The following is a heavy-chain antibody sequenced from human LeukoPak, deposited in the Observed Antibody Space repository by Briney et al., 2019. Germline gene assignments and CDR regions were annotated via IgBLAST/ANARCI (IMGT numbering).Heavy chain of an antibody. Sequence: ASVKVSCKASGGTFSSYAISWVRQAPGQGLEWMGGIIPIFGTANYAQKFQGRVTITADESTSTAYMELSSLRSEDTAVYYCARAIGDYYYMDVWGKGTTVTVSS. D-gene: IGHD3-16*01. CDR3: ARAIGDYYYMDV. V-gene: IGHV1-69*13. J-gene: IGHJ6*03. CDR2: IIPIFGTA. CDR1: GGTFSSYA.